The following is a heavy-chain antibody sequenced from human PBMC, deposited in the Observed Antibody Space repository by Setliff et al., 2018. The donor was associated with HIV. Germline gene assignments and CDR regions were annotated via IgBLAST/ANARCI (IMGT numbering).Heavy chain of an antibody. CDR3: ARLGYSGSLVGAFDI. J-gene: IGHJ3*02. D-gene: IGHD1-26*01. CDR1: GYSISSGYY. CDR2: IYHSGIT. V-gene: IGHV4-38-2*02. Sequence: PSETLSLTCTVSGYSISSGYYWGWIRQPPGKGLEWSGSIYHSGITYYNSSLKSRVTISVDTSKNQFSLNLTSVTAADTAVYYCARLGYSGSLVGAFDIWGQGTMVTVSS.